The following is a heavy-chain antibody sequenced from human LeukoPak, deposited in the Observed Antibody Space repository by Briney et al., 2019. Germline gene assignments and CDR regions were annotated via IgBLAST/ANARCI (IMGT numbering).Heavy chain of an antibody. V-gene: IGHV3-7*05. CDR1: GFSMSSYW. Sequence: PGGSLRLSCAVSGFSMSSYWMSWVRQAPGKGLEWVGNIKEDGSDKYYVDSVKGRFTISRDNAKNSLYLQMNSLRAEDTAVYYCARDFAYWGQGTLVTVSS. D-gene: IGHD3-3*01. CDR2: IKEDGSDK. CDR3: ARDFAY. J-gene: IGHJ4*02.